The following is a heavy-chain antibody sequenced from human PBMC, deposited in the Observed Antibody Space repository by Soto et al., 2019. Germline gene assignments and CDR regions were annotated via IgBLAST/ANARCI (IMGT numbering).Heavy chain of an antibody. D-gene: IGHD6-13*01. CDR3: ARDVSSRGGMDV. CDR2: IYYSGST. CDR1: GGSISSYY. J-gene: IGHJ6*02. Sequence: PSETLSLTCTVSGGSISSYYWSWIRQPPGKGLEWIGYIYYSGSTNYNPSLKSRVTISVDTSKNQFSLKLSSVTAADTAVYYCARDVSSRGGMDVWGQGTTVTVSS. V-gene: IGHV4-59*01.